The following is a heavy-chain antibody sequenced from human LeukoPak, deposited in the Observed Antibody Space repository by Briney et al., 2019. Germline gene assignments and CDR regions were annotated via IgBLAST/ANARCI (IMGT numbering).Heavy chain of an antibody. CDR1: GGSIGRDDFY. J-gene: IGHJ3*02. CDR3: ARMVPIAARPPRLRNDAFDI. V-gene: IGHV4-30-4*08. CDR2: IYYSGTT. D-gene: IGHD6-6*01. Sequence: SQTLSLTCTVSGGSIGRDDFYWSWIRQHPEKGLEWIGYIYYSGTTYYNPSLKSRVTISVDTSKNQFSLKLSSVTAADTAVYYCARMVPIAARPPRLRNDAFDIWGQGTMVTVSS.